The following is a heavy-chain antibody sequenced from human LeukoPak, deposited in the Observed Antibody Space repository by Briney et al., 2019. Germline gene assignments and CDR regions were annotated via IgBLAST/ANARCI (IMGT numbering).Heavy chain of an antibody. Sequence: SETLSLTCTVSGGSISSSSYYWGWIRQPPGKGLEWIGSIYYSGSTYYNPSLKSRVLVSGDTSRNHFSLRLNSVAAADTAVYYCARSTQYCGSASCYMYYFDYWGQGTLVTVSS. V-gene: IGHV4-31*03. D-gene: IGHD2-21*01. J-gene: IGHJ4*02. CDR2: IYYSGST. CDR1: GGSISSSSYY. CDR3: ARSTQYCGSASCYMYYFDY.